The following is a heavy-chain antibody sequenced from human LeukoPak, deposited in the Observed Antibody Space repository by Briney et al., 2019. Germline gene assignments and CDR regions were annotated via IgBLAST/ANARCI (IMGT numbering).Heavy chain of an antibody. CDR3: ARDIRSTTMIVVVTYFDY. Sequence: GASVKVSCKASGYTFTGYYMHWVRQAPGQGLEWMGWINPNSGGTNYAQKFQGRVTMTRDTSISTAYMELSRLRSDNTAVYYCARDIRSTTMIVVVTYFDYWGQGTLVTVSS. D-gene: IGHD3-22*01. J-gene: IGHJ4*02. CDR2: INPNSGGT. CDR1: GYTFTGYY. V-gene: IGHV1-2*02.